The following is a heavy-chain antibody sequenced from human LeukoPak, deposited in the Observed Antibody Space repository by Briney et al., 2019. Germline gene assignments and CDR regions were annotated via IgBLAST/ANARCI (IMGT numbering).Heavy chain of an antibody. D-gene: IGHD1-26*01. CDR3: ARRSYHRASFDY. J-gene: IGHJ4*02. V-gene: IGHV4-39*07. Sequence: SETLSLTCTVSGGSISSSSYYWGWIRQPPGKGLDWIGSIYYSGSTYYNPSLKSRVAISVDTSKNQFSLKLSSVTAADTAVYYCARRSYHRASFDYWGQGTLVTVCS. CDR2: IYYSGST. CDR1: GGSISSSSYY.